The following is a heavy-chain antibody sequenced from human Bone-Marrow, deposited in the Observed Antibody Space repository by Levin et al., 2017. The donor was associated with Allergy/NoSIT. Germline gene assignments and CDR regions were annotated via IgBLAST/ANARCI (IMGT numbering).Heavy chain of an antibody. CDR3: ARESDSATSGFLFDY. J-gene: IGHJ4*02. CDR2: IYSSGST. CDR1: GDSIRGYY. D-gene: IGHD3-22*01. Sequence: SETLSLTCTVSGDSIRGYYWSWIRQPAGKGLEWIGQIYSSGSTKYNPSLRGRGTLSIDTSKNHFSLKLTPVTAADTAVYYCARESDSATSGFLFDYWGQGILVTVSS. V-gene: IGHV4-4*07.